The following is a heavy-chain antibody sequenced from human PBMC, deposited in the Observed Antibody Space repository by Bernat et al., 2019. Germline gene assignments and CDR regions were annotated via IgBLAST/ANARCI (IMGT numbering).Heavy chain of an antibody. CDR2: IIPILGIA. CDR3: ARDGWELFKFLFDP. CDR1: GGTFSSYA. V-gene: IGHV1-69*04. D-gene: IGHD1-26*01. J-gene: IGHJ5*02. Sequence: QVQLVQSGAEVKKPGSSVKVSCKASGGTFSSYAISWVRQAPGQGLEWMGRIIPILGIANYAQKFQGRVTITADKSTSTAYMELSSLRSEDTAVYYCARDGWELFKFLFDPWGQGTLVTVSS.